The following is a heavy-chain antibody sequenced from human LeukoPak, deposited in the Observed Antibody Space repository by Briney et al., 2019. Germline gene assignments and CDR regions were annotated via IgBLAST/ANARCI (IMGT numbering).Heavy chain of an antibody. CDR1: GYTFTNYP. CDR3: ARGYCTTASCQFFFDF. V-gene: IGHV1-3*01. CDR2: INAGEGVT. D-gene: IGHD2-2*01. Sequence: GASVNVSCKASGYTFTNYPLHWVRQAPGQKLEWMGWINAGEGVTQYSQKFQDRVTITTDTSASTVYMDLSSLRSEDTAVYHCARGYCTTASCQFFFDFWGQGTLVTVSS. J-gene: IGHJ4*02.